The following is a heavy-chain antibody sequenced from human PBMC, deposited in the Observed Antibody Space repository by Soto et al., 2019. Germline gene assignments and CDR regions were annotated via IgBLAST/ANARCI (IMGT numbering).Heavy chain of an antibody. D-gene: IGHD3-22*01. Sequence: QITLKESGPTLVKPTQTLTLTCAFSGFSLSTSAVGVGWIRQPPGKALEWLALIFWDDDKRYSPSLNSRLIITKHTSKNQVVLTVTNMDPVDTATYYCAHSGYYDDSRFDYWGQGTLVTVSS. J-gene: IGHJ4*02. CDR2: IFWDDDK. CDR1: GFSLSTSAVG. CDR3: AHSGYYDDSRFDY. V-gene: IGHV2-5*02.